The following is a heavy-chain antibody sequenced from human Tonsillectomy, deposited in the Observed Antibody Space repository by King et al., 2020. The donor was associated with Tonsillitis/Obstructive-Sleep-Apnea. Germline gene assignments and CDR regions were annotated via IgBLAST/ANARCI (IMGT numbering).Heavy chain of an antibody. CDR3: AREYYDFWSGYYYYYMDV. J-gene: IGHJ6*03. CDR1: GFTFSSYW. CDR2: INSDGSST. V-gene: IGHV3-74*01. Sequence: VQLVESGGGLVQPGGSLRLSCAASGFTFSSYWMHWVRQAPGKGLVWVSRINSDGSSTRYADSVKGRFTISRDNAKNTLYLQMNSLRAEDTAVYYCAREYYDFWSGYYYYYMDVWGKGTTVTVSS. D-gene: IGHD3-3*01.